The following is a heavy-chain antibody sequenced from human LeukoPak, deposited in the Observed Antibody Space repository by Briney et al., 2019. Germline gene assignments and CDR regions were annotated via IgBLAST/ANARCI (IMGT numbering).Heavy chain of an antibody. J-gene: IGHJ4*02. V-gene: IGHV4-38-2*02. CDR3: ARIYNAMIVVVIT. D-gene: IGHD3-22*01. CDR2: IYHTGYT. Sequence: PSETLSLTCNVSGYSVNTGYYWGWIRQPPGKGLEWIGSIYHTGYTYYNSSLQSRAIISVDTSKNQFSLKLSSVTAADTAVYYCARIYNAMIVVVITWGQGTLVTVSS. CDR1: GYSVNTGYY.